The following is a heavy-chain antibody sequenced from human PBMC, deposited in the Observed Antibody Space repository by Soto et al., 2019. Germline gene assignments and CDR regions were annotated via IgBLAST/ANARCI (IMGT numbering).Heavy chain of an antibody. Sequence: QVQLQESGPGLVKPSGTLSLTCAVSGDSISSPKWWTWVRQPPGKGLEWIGDILHSGSTNYNPSLKSRVTISVDKSKNQFSLNLYSVTAADTAVYYCAYSSGWYRHDIWGQGTLVTVSS. CDR1: GDSISSPKW. CDR3: AYSSGWYRHDI. V-gene: IGHV4-4*02. J-gene: IGHJ3*02. CDR2: ILHSGST. D-gene: IGHD6-19*01.